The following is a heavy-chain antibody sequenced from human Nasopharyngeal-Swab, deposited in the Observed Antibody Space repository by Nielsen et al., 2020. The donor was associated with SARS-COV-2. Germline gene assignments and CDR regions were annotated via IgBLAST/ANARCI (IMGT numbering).Heavy chain of an antibody. Sequence: GESLKISCAASGFTFSDYYMSWIRQAPGEGLEWVSYISSSGSTIYYADSVKGRFTISRDNAKNSLYLQMNSLRAEDTAVYYCARDRYSYGHYIYWYFDLWGRGTLVTVSS. J-gene: IGHJ2*01. D-gene: IGHD5-18*01. CDR2: ISSSGSTI. CDR3: ARDRYSYGHYIYWYFDL. CDR1: GFTFSDYY. V-gene: IGHV3-11*01.